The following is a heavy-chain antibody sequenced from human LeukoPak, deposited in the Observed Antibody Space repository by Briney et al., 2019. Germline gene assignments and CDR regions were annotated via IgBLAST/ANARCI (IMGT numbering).Heavy chain of an antibody. CDR1: GFTFTSSA. CDR3: AAEGRPTVVTFRKGAVDL. D-gene: IGHD4-23*01. J-gene: IGHJ3*01. V-gene: IGHV1-58*01. CDR2: IVVGSGNT. Sequence: SVKVFCKASGFTFTSSAVQWVRQARGQRLEWIGWIVVGSGNTNYAQKFQERVTITRDMSTSTVYMELSSLRSEDTAVYYCAAEGRPTVVTFRKGAVDLWGQGTMVTVSS.